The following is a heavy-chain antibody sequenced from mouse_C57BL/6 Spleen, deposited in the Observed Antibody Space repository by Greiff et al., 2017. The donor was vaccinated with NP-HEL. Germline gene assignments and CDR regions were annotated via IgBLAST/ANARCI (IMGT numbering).Heavy chain of an antibody. Sequence: VQLQQPGAELVRPGSSVKLSCKASGYTFTSYWMHWVKQRPIQGLEWIGNIDPSDIETHYNQKFKDKATLTVDKSSSTAYMQLSSLTSEDSAVYYCAVATGFDVWGTGTTVTVSS. CDR3: AVATGFDV. D-gene: IGHD1-1*02. CDR1: GYTFTSYW. CDR2: IDPSDIET. V-gene: IGHV1-52*01. J-gene: IGHJ1*03.